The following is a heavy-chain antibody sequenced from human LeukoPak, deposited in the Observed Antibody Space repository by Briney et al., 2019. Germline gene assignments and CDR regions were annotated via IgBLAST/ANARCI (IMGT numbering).Heavy chain of an antibody. V-gene: IGHV3-15*01. Sequence: GGSLRLSCAASGFTFSNAWMSWVRQAPGKGLEWGGRIKSKTDGGTTDYAAPVKGRFTISRDDSKNTLYLQMNSLKNEDTDVYYCTTTSDYGDHKRWGQGTLVTVSS. CDR3: TTTSDYGDHKR. CDR1: GFTFSNAW. D-gene: IGHD4-17*01. CDR2: IKSKTDGGTT. J-gene: IGHJ4*02.